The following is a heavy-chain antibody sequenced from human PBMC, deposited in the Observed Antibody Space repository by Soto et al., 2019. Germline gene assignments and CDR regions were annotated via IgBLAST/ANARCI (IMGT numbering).Heavy chain of an antibody. D-gene: IGHD3-3*01. J-gene: IGHJ6*02. V-gene: IGHV1-18*04. CDR2: ISAYNGNT. CDR3: ARDYDFWSGDYYYYGMDV. Sequence: TTYGITWVRQAPGQGLEWMGWISAYNGNTNYAQKLQGRVTITTDTSTSTAYMELSSLRSEDTAVYYCARDYDFWSGDYYYYGMDVWGQGTTVTV. CDR1: TTYG.